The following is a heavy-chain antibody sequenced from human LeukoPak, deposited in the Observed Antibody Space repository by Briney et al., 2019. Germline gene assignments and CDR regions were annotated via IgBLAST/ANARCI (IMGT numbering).Heavy chain of an antibody. J-gene: IGHJ4*02. D-gene: IGHD6-13*01. Sequence: ASVKVSCKASGYTFTSYYMHWVRQAPGQGLEWMGIINPSGGSTSYAQKFQGRVTMTRDMSTSTVYMELSSLRSEDTAVYYCARARAAAGFDYWGQGTLVTVSS. CDR2: INPSGGST. V-gene: IGHV1-46*01. CDR1: GYTFTSYY. CDR3: ARARAAAGFDY.